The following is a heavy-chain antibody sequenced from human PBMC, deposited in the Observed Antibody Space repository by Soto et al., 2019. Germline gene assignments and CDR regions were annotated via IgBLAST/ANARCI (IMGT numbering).Heavy chain of an antibody. J-gene: IGHJ6*02. Sequence: ASVKVSCKASGFIFTDYALHWVRQAPGQRPEWMAWINADNGNTKYSENFQGRVTTTRDTSASTAYMELSSLRSEDTAVYYCARAAAAGTKIYYHGMDVWGQGTTVTVSS. CDR2: INADNGNT. V-gene: IGHV1-3*01. D-gene: IGHD6-13*01. CDR3: ARAAAAGTKIYYHGMDV. CDR1: GFIFTDYA.